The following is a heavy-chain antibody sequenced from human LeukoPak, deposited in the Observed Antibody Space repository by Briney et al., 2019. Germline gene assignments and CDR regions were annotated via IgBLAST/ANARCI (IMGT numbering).Heavy chain of an antibody. D-gene: IGHD2-2*01. CDR2: ISSSSSYI. CDR3: ARVVVVPAASYYYYGMDV. Sequence: GGSLRLSCAASGFTFSSYSMNWVRQAPGKGLEWVSSISSSSSYIYYADSVKGRFTTSRDNAKNSLYLQMNSLRAEDTAVYYCARVVVVPAASYYYYGMDVWGQGTTVTVSS. CDR1: GFTFSSYS. V-gene: IGHV3-21*01. J-gene: IGHJ6*02.